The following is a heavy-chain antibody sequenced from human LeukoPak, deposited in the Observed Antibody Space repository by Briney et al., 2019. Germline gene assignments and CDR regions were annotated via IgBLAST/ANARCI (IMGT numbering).Heavy chain of an antibody. V-gene: IGHV3-23*01. CDR3: ARGHIVVVTAAFDI. Sequence: GGSLRLSCAASGFTFSSYAMSWVRQVPGKGLEWVSVISGSGDNTYYADSVKGRFTISRDNAKNSLYLQMNSLRAEDTAVYYCARGHIVVVTAAFDIWGQGTMVTVSS. CDR2: ISGSGDNT. D-gene: IGHD2-21*02. CDR1: GFTFSSYA. J-gene: IGHJ3*02.